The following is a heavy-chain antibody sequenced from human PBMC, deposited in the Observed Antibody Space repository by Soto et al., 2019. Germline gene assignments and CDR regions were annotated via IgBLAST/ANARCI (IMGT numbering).Heavy chain of an antibody. CDR2: INPDGNDR. D-gene: IGHD6-13*01. CDR3: ARDSYAGTDY. V-gene: IGHV3-7*05. J-gene: IGHJ4*02. Sequence: GGSLRLSCAASGFTFSSYAMSWVRRTPGEGLEWLANINPDGNDRYYVDSIKGRFTISRDNAKSSLYLQMNNLRAEDTALYYCARDSYAGTDYWGQGTLVTVSS. CDR1: GFTFSSYA.